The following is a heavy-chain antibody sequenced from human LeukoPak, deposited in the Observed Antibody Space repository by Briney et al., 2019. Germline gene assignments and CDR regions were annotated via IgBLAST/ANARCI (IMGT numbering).Heavy chain of an antibody. Sequence: PGGSLRLSCAASGFTFDDYGMSWVRQAPGKGLEWVSGINWNGGSTGYADSVKGRFTVSRDNAKNSLYLQMNSLRAEDTALYHCARGYSYGFFPDYWGQGTLVTVSS. CDR1: GFTFDDYG. J-gene: IGHJ4*02. CDR2: INWNGGST. CDR3: ARGYSYGFFPDY. D-gene: IGHD5-18*01. V-gene: IGHV3-20*01.